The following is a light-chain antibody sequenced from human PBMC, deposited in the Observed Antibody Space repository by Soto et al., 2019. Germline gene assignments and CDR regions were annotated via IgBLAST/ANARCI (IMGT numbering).Light chain of an antibody. Sequence: QSALTQPPSASGSPVQSVAISCTGTSSDVGGYNYVSWYQQHQGKSPKLMIYEVNKRPSGVPDRFSGSKSGNTASLTVSGPQAEDEADYYGSSYAGXSNVFGTGTKVXV. J-gene: IGLJ1*01. V-gene: IGLV2-8*01. CDR2: EVN. CDR3: SSYAGXSNV. CDR1: SSDVGGYNY.